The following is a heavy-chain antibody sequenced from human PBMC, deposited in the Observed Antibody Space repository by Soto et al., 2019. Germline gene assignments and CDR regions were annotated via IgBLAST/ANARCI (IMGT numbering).Heavy chain of an antibody. Sequence: PGGSLRLSCAASGFTFSSYGMHWVRQAPGKGLEWVAVIWYDGSNKYYADSVKGRFTISRDNSKNTLYLQMNSLRAEDTAVYYCARDHSIVVVPVGSPRYYYYYGMDVWGQGTTVTVSS. J-gene: IGHJ6*02. CDR3: ARDHSIVVVPVGSPRYYYYYGMDV. V-gene: IGHV3-33*01. CDR1: GFTFSSYG. D-gene: IGHD2-2*01. CDR2: IWYDGSNK.